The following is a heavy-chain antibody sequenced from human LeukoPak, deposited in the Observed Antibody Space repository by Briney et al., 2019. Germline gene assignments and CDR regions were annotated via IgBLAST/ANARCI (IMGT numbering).Heavy chain of an antibody. CDR3: ARVDYRTTDYFDY. CDR1: GGSISSYY. CDR2: IYYSGST. Sequence: SETLSLTCTVSGGSISSYYWSWIRQPPGKGLEWIGYIYYSGSTNYNPSLESRVTISVDTSKNQFSLKLTSVTAADTAVYYCARVDYRTTDYFDYWGRGTLVTVSS. D-gene: IGHD4-11*01. J-gene: IGHJ4*02. V-gene: IGHV4-59*01.